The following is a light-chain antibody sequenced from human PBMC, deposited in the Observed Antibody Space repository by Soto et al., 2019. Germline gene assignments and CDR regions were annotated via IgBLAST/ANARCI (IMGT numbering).Light chain of an antibody. Sequence: EIVLTQSPATLSLSPGERGTLSCRASQSVGRYLAWYQHKPGQPPRLLIYDTSNRAPGTPGRFGGSGSGTDFTLTISSLEPEDFATYYCQQANSFPQTFGQGTKLEIK. CDR1: QSVGRY. J-gene: IGKJ2*01. V-gene: IGKV3-11*01. CDR2: DTS. CDR3: QQANSFPQT.